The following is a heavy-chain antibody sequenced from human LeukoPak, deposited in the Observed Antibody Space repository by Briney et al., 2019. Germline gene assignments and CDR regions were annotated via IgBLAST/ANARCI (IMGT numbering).Heavy chain of an antibody. D-gene: IGHD3-10*01. CDR1: GFTFSSYA. V-gene: IGHV3-23*01. J-gene: IGHJ5*02. Sequence: GGSLRLSCAASGFTFSSYAMSWVRQAPGKGLEWVSAISGSGGSTYYADSVKGRFTISRDNSKNTLYLQMNSLRAEDTAVYYCARDKAWFGELFSNWFDPWGQGTLVTVSS. CDR3: ARDKAWFGELFSNWFDP. CDR2: ISGSGGST.